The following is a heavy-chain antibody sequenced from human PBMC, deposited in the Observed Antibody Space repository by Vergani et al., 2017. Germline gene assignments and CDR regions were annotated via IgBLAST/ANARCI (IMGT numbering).Heavy chain of an antibody. CDR2: ISGSGGST. D-gene: IGHD3-3*01. J-gene: IGHJ3*02. Sequence: EVQLLESGGGLVQPGGSLRLSCAASGFTFSSYAMSWVRQAPGKGLEWVSGISGSGGSTYYADSVKGRFTISRDNSKNTLYLQMNSLRAEDTAVYYCAKDPNYDFWSGYFAFDIGGQGTMVTVSS. V-gene: IGHV3-23*01. CDR3: AKDPNYDFWSGYFAFDI. CDR1: GFTFSSYA.